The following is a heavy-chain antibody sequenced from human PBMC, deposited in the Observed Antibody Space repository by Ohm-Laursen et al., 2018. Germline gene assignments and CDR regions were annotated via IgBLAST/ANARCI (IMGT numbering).Heavy chain of an antibody. V-gene: IGHV3-9*01. CDR3: ARDSSQHLYYNYGMDV. Sequence: SLRLSCSASGFTFDDYAMHWVRQAPGKGLEWVSGISWNSGSIGYADSVKGRFTISIDNSRNTVTLQMDNLRVGDTGIYFCARDSSQHLYYNYGMDVWGQGTTVTVSS. D-gene: IGHD2-2*01. J-gene: IGHJ6*02. CDR1: GFTFDDYA. CDR2: ISWNSGSI.